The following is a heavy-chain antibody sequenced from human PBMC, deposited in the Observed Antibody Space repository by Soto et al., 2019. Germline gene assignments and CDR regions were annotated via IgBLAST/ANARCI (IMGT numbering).Heavy chain of an antibody. CDR1: GFLFSAYG. J-gene: IGHJ4*02. Sequence: QVQLVESGGGVVQPGKSLRLSCAASGFLFSAYGMHWVRQAPGKGLEWLALIYYDGNTKYYADSVKGRFTISRDNSQNTRVLQMSSRRADDTGVYYCARVGGTVTSDFWGQGTLVTVSS. V-gene: IGHV3-33*01. CDR2: IYYDGNTK. D-gene: IGHD4-17*01. CDR3: ARVGGTVTSDF.